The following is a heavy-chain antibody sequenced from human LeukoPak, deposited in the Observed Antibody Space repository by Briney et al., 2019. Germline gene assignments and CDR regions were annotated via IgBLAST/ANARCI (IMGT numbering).Heavy chain of an antibody. V-gene: IGHV3-30*03. Sequence: GRSLRLSCAASGFTFNRYGMHWVRRAPGKGLEWVAVISYDGSNKYYADSVKGRFTISRDNSKNTLYLQMNSLRAEDTAVYYCARASDYDFWSGYPYRYFDYWGQGTLVTVSS. CDR3: ARASDYDFWSGYPYRYFDY. CDR1: GFTFNRYG. CDR2: ISYDGSNK. J-gene: IGHJ4*02. D-gene: IGHD3-3*01.